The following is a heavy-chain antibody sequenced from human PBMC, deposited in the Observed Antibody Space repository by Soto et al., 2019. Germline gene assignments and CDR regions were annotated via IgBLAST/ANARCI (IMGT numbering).Heavy chain of an antibody. J-gene: IGHJ4*02. CDR1: GGSISSGGYY. D-gene: IGHD3-22*01. Sequence: SETLSLTCTVSGGSISSGGYYWSWIRQHPGKGLEWIGYIHYSGTTYYNPSLKSRVTISVDTSKKQFSLNLSSVTAADTAVYYCATDGRNYFDSSGFDYWGQGTLVTVSS. CDR2: IHYSGTT. CDR3: ATDGRNYFDSSGFDY. V-gene: IGHV4-31*03.